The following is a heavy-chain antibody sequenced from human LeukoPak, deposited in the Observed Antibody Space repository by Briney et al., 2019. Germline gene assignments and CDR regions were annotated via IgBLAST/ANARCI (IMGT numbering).Heavy chain of an antibody. CDR2: IIPIFGTA. J-gene: IGHJ6*03. V-gene: IGHV1-69*13. CDR1: GYTFTSYG. D-gene: IGHD3-10*01. CDR3: AREVRGKYYYGSGSYYNGDMDV. Sequence: SVKVSCKASGYTFTSYGISWVRQAPGQGLEWMGGIIPIFGTANYAQKFQGRVTITADESTSTAYMELSSLRSEDTAVYYCAREVRGKYYYGSGSYYNGDMDVWGKGTTVTISS.